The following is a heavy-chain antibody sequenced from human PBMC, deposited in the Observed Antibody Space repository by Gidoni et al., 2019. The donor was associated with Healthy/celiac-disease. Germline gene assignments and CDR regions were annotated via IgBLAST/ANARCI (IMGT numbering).Heavy chain of an antibody. CDR3: ASGAVGEFDY. Sequence: EVQLVESGVGLVQPGGSLRLSCVASGFTFSIYWMHWVRQAPGKGLVWVSRINSDGSSTSYADSVKGRFTISRDNAKNTLYLQMNSLRAEDTAVYYCASGAVGEFDYWGQGTLVTVSS. CDR1: GFTFSIYW. D-gene: IGHD3-16*01. J-gene: IGHJ4*02. V-gene: IGHV3-74*01. CDR2: INSDGSST.